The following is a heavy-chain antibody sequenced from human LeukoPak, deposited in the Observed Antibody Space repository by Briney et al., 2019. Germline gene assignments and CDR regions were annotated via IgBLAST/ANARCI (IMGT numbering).Heavy chain of an antibody. Sequence: KPGGSLRLSCAASGFTFSDYYMSWIRQAPGKGLEWVSYISSGSTIYYADSVKGRFTISRDNAKNSLYLQMNSLRAEDTAVYYCASLYGSGSYYNPYYYGMDVWGQGTTVTVSS. J-gene: IGHJ6*02. CDR2: ISSGSTI. D-gene: IGHD3-10*01. V-gene: IGHV3-11*01. CDR3: ASLYGSGSYYNPYYYGMDV. CDR1: GFTFSDYY.